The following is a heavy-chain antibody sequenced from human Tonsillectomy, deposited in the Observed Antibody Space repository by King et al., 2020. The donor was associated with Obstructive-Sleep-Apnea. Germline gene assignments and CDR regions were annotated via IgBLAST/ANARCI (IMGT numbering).Heavy chain of an antibody. CDR2: ISSSSSYI. D-gene: IGHD5-12*01. V-gene: IGHV3-21*01. J-gene: IGHJ4*02. CDR1: GFTFSIYS. CDR3: ALLNVHIGATGAL. Sequence: VQLVESGGGLVKPGGSLRLSCAASGFTFSIYSMNWVRQAPGKGLEWVSSISSSSSYIYYADSVKGRFTISRDNAKNSLYLQMNSLRAEDMAVYYCALLNVHIGATGALWGEGTLVTVSS.